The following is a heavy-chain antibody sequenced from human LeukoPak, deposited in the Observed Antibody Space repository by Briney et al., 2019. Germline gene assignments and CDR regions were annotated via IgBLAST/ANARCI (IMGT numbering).Heavy chain of an antibody. CDR1: GFTFSSYG. V-gene: IGHV3-33*01. CDR2: IWYDGSNK. CDR3: AREKYDSSGYPHWLYYYYYGMDV. Sequence: QPGGSLRLSCAASGFTFSSYGMHWVRQAPGKGLEWVAVIWYDGSNKYYADSVKGRFTISRDNSKNTLYLQMNSLRAEDTAVYYCAREKYDSSGYPHWLYYYYYGMDVWGQGTTVTVSS. D-gene: IGHD3-22*01. J-gene: IGHJ6*02.